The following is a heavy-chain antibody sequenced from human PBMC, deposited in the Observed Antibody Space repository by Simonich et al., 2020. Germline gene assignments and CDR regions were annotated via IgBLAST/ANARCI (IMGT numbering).Heavy chain of an antibody. V-gene: IGHV4-34*01. CDR2: INHSEST. Sequence: QVQLQQWGAGLLKPSETLSLTCAVYGGSSSGYYWSWIRQPPGKGLEWIGEINHSESTNHNPPLKSRVTISVDTSKNQFSLKLSSVTAADTAVYYCARHLQLGPFDYWGQGTLVTVSS. CDR1: GGSSSGYY. J-gene: IGHJ4*02. D-gene: IGHD1-1*01. CDR3: ARHLQLGPFDY.